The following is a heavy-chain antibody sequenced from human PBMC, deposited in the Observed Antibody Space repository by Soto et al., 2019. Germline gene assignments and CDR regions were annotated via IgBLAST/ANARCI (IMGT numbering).Heavy chain of an antibody. CDR1: GYSISSGYY. Sequence: SETLSLTCAVSGYSISSGYYWGWIRQPPGKGLEWIGSIYQSIYHSANNYYNPSLKSRVTISADTSKNLFSLNLSSVTAADTAVYYCARQYSSSEVFDPWGQGTLVTVS. CDR3: ARQYSSSEVFDP. CDR2: IYQSIYHSANN. J-gene: IGHJ5*02. V-gene: IGHV4-38-2*01. D-gene: IGHD6-6*01.